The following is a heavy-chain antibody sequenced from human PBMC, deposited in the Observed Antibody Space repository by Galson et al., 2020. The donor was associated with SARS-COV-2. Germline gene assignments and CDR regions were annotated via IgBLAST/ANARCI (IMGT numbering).Heavy chain of an antibody. CDR2: IKSKTDGGTT. J-gene: IGHJ3*02. V-gene: IGHV3-15*01. CDR3: TTDLYYDFWSGYYRAAFDI. Sequence: GGSLRLSSAASGFTFSNAWMSWVRQAQGKGLEWVGRIKSKTDGGTTDYAAPVKGRFTISRDDSKNTLYLQMNSLKTEDTAVYYCTTDLYYDFWSGYYRAAFDIWGQGTMVTVSS. D-gene: IGHD3-3*01. CDR1: GFTFSNAW.